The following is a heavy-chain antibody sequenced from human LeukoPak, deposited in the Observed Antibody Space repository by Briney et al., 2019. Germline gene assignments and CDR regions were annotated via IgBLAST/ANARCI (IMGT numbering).Heavy chain of an antibody. Sequence: LSLTCTVSGGSISTDYYWSWFRQSPGKGLEWVGRSRNKAKSYTTEYAASVKGRFTISRDDSKNSLYLQMNSLKTEDTAVYYCARSPFYPDLIVDYWGQGTLVTVSS. J-gene: IGHJ4*02. CDR3: ARSPFYPDLIVDY. CDR1: GGSISTDYY. CDR2: SRNKAKSYTT. V-gene: IGHV3-72*01. D-gene: IGHD2/OR15-2a*01.